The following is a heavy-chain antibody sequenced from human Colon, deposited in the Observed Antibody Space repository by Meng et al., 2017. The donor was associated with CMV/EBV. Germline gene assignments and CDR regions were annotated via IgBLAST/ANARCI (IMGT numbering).Heavy chain of an antibody. CDR1: GFMFSNNV. D-gene: IGHD3-3*01. J-gene: IGHJ6*02. Sequence: GESLKISCVGSGFMFSNNVMNWVRQAPGKGLEWVSTITGPGGSANYAGSVKGRFTISRDNSKNTLYLQMNSLRAEDTAVYYCARSQTYYDFWSGYYTATYYYGMDVWGQGTTVTVSS. CDR3: ARSQTYYDFWSGYYTATYYYGMDV. CDR2: ITGPGGSA. V-gene: IGHV3-23*01.